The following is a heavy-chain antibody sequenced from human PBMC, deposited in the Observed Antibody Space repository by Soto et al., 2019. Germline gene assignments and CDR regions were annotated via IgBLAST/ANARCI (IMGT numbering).Heavy chain of an antibody. J-gene: IGHJ4*02. CDR1: GYTFTSYD. D-gene: IGHD3-22*01. CDR2: MNPNSGNT. V-gene: IGHV1-8*01. Sequence: QVQLVQSGAEVKKPGASVKVSFKASGYTFTSYDINWVRQATGQGLEWMGWMNPNSGNTANAQKFQGRVTMTRNTSISTAYMELSSLRSEDTAVYYCAREKSSGYYYDYWGQGTLVTVAS. CDR3: AREKSSGYYYDY.